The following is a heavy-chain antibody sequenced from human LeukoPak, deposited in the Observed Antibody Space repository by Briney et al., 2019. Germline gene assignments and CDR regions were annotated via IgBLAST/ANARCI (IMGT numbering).Heavy chain of an antibody. CDR2: ISSDSSYI. CDR1: GFTFSRYS. V-gene: IGHV3-21*01. Sequence: PGGSLRLSCAASGFTFSRYSLNWVRQAPGKGLEWVSSISSDSSYIYYADSVKGRFTMSRDNAKNSLYLQMNSLRAEDTAVYYCARRGAFDIWGQGTMVTVSS. CDR3: ARRGAFDI. J-gene: IGHJ3*02.